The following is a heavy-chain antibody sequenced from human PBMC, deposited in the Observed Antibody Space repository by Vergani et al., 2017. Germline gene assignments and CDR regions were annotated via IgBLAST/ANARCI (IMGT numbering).Heavy chain of an antibody. CDR3: ARIKSGSWSRGGGMDV. D-gene: IGHD6-13*01. Sequence: QVTLRESGPALVKPTQTLTLTCTFSGFSLSTSGMCVSWIRQPPGKALEWLARIDWDDDKYYSTSLKTRLTISKDTSKNQVVLTMTNMDPVDTATYYCARIKSGSWSRGGGMDVWGQGTTVTVSS. V-gene: IGHV2-70*15. CDR2: IDWDDDK. J-gene: IGHJ6*02. CDR1: GFSLSTSGMC.